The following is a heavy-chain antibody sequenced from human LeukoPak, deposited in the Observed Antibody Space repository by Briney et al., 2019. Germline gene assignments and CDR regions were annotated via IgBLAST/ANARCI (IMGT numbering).Heavy chain of an antibody. V-gene: IGHV3-23*01. D-gene: IGHD2/OR15-2a*01. Sequence: AGGSLRLSCAASGFTFSSYAMSWVRQAPGKGLEWVSAISGSGGSTYYADSVKGRFTISRDNSKNTLYLQMNSLRAEDTAVYYCAKSKPPANIAVSYFDYWGQGTLVTVSS. CDR2: ISGSGGST. J-gene: IGHJ4*02. CDR1: GFTFSSYA. CDR3: AKSKPPANIAVSYFDY.